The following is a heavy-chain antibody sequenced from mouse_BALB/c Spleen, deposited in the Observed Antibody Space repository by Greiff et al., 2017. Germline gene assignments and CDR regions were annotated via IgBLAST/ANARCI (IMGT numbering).Heavy chain of an antibody. Sequence: QVQLKESGPGLVAPSQSLSITCTVSGFSLTSYGVHWVRQPPGKGLEWLGVIWAGGSTNYNSALMSRLSISKDNSKSQVSLKMNSLQTDDTAMYYCARDKGNGNYVAMDYWGQGTSVTVSS. J-gene: IGHJ4*01. CDR1: GFSLTSYG. V-gene: IGHV2-9*02. CDR2: IWAGGST. CDR3: ARDKGNGNYVAMDY. D-gene: IGHD2-1*01.